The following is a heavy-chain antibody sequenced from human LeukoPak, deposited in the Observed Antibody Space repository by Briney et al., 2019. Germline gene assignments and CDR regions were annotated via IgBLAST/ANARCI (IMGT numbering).Heavy chain of an antibody. CDR1: GYTFTGYY. D-gene: IGHD3-10*01. CDR2: INPNSGGT. CDR3: ARGGTGFGELLHQYFDY. V-gene: IGHV1-2*02. J-gene: IGHJ4*02. Sequence: ASVKVSCKASGYTFTGYYMHWVRQAPGQGLERMGWINPNSGGTNYAQKFQGRVTMTRDTSISTAYMELSRLRSDDTAVYYYARGGTGFGELLHQYFDYWGQGTLVTVSS.